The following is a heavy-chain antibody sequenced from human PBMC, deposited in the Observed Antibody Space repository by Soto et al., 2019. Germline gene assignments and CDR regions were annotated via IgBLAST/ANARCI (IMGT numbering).Heavy chain of an antibody. CDR3: VKEITMVRGVLQSYYYYGMDV. CDR1: GFTFSSYG. Sequence: PGGSLRLSCAASGFTFSSYGMHWVRQAPGKGLEWVAVISYDGSNKYYADSVKGRFTISRDNSKNTLYLQMNSLRAEDTAVYYCVKEITMVRGVLQSYYYYGMDVWGQGTTVTVSS. CDR2: ISYDGSNK. V-gene: IGHV3-30*18. J-gene: IGHJ6*02. D-gene: IGHD3-10*01.